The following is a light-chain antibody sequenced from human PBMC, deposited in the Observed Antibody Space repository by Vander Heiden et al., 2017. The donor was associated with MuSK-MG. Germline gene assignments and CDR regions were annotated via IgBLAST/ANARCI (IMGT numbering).Light chain of an antibody. CDR1: SSNIGSNS. Sequence: QSFLTQPPPASGTPGPRVTISCSGSSSNIGSNSVYWYQQLPGTAPKLLFYTNNQRPSGVPGRFSGSKSGTSASLAISGLRSEGEADYYCAAWDDSLSAHVFGPGTRVTVL. V-gene: IGLV1-47*01. CDR2: TNN. J-gene: IGLJ1*01. CDR3: AAWDDSLSAHV.